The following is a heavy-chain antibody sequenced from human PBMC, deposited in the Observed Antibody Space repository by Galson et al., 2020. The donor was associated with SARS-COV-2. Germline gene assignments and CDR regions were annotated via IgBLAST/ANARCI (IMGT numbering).Heavy chain of an antibody. D-gene: IGHD1-26*01. CDR2: ISSDGSNS. CDR1: GFTFSNYV. J-gene: IGHJ4*02. V-gene: IGHV3-30*04. CDR3: ARGGEWELPYYFDY. Sequence: GGSLRLSCAASGFTFSNYVMHWVRQAPGKGPEWVAVISSDGSNSFYADSLKCRFTISRDNSKSTLYLQMNRLRAEDTAVYYCARGGEWELPYYFDYWGQGTLVTFSS.